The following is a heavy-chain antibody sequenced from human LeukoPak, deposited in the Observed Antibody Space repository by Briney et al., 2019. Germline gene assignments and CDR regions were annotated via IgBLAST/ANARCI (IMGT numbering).Heavy chain of an antibody. D-gene: IGHD2-2*01. J-gene: IGHJ4*02. CDR2: ISSSGSTI. CDR1: GFTFSDYY. V-gene: IGHV3-11*01. Sequence: GGSLRLSCAASGFTFSDYYMSWIRQAPGKGLEWVSYISSSGSTIYYADSVKGRFTISRDNAKNSLYLQMNSLRAEDTVIYYCARGLPATLLDYWGQGTLVTVSS. CDR3: ARGLPATLLDY.